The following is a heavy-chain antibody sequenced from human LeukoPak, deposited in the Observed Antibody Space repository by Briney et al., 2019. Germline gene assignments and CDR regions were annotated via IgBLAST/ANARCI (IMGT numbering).Heavy chain of an antibody. Sequence: GGSLRLSCAVSGITFSSCHMNWVRQAPGKGLEWVSTISGTGTSTYYADSVKGRFTISRDSSKNTLYLQMNSLRAEDTAVYYCAARPPRAVAGPFDYWGQGTLVTVSS. D-gene: IGHD6-19*01. CDR1: GITFSSCH. CDR3: AARPPRAVAGPFDY. V-gene: IGHV3-23*01. CDR2: ISGTGTST. J-gene: IGHJ4*02.